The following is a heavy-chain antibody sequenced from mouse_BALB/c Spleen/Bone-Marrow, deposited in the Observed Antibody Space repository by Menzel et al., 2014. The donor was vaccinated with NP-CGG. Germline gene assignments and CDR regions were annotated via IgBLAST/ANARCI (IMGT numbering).Heavy chain of an antibody. CDR1: GYTFTSYW. D-gene: IGHD1-1*01. CDR3: ARQITTVEYAMDY. V-gene: IGHV1-7*01. Sequence: VQLQQSGAELAKPGASVKMSCKASGYTFTSYWMHWVKQRPGQGLEWIGYINPSTGYTEYNQKFKDKATLTADKSSSXAXXXXXSLTSEDCAVYYCARQITTVEYAMDYWNQTTSVNV. CDR2: INPSTGYT. J-gene: IGHJ4*01.